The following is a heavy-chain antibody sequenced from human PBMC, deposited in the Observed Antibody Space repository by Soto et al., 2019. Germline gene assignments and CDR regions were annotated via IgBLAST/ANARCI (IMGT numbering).Heavy chain of an antibody. CDR1: GYTFTNYG. CDR3: AREGQAPYYSYGMDV. J-gene: IGHJ6*04. Sequence: QVQVVQSGDEVMKPGASVKVSCKASGYTFTNYGFSWVRQAPGQGVEWMGWISGYNGNTNYAEEFQGRGTMTTDTSTSTAHMELRSLRSDDTAVYYCAREGQAPYYSYGMDVWGKGTAVTVSS. V-gene: IGHV1-18*01. CDR2: ISGYNGNT.